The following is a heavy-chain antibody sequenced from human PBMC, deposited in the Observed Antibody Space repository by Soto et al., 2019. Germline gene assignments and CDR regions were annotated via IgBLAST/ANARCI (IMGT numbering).Heavy chain of an antibody. V-gene: IGHV4-39*01. CDR3: ARQGAYFHESSGYEFDY. CDR2: IYYSGGT. CDR1: GGSITSSSYY. J-gene: IGHJ4*02. Sequence: SETLSLTCTVSGGSITSSSYYWGWIRQPPGKGLEWIGSIYYSGGTYYNPSLKSRVSMSVDTSKNQFSLKLSSVTAADTAVYHCARQGAYFHESSGYEFDYWGQGTLVTVSS. D-gene: IGHD3-22*01.